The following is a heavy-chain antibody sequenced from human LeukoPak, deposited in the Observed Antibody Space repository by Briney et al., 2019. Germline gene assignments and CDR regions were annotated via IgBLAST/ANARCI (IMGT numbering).Heavy chain of an antibody. V-gene: IGHV3-64*01. CDR1: GFTFSSYA. Sequence: PGGSLRLSCAASGFTFSSYAMHWVRQAPGKGLEYASAISSNGGSTYYANSVKGRFTISRDNSKNTLYLQMGSLRAEDMAVYYCARDEDDSSGYYSYYMDVWGKGTTVTISS. D-gene: IGHD3-22*01. CDR2: ISSNGGST. CDR3: ARDEDDSSGYYSYYMDV. J-gene: IGHJ6*03.